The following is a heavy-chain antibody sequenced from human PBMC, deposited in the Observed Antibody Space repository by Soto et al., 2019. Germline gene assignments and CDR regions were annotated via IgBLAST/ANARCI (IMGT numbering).Heavy chain of an antibody. V-gene: IGHV3-30-3*01. CDR2: ISYDGSNK. J-gene: IGHJ6*02. CDR1: GFTFSSYA. Sequence: ESGGGVVQPGRSLRLSCAASGFTFSSYAMHWVRQAPGKGLEWVAVISYDGSNKYYADSVKGRFTISRDNSKNTLYLQMNSLRAEDTAVYYCASESSSSPGYYYGMDVWGQGTTVTVSS. CDR3: ASESSSSPGYYYGMDV. D-gene: IGHD6-13*01.